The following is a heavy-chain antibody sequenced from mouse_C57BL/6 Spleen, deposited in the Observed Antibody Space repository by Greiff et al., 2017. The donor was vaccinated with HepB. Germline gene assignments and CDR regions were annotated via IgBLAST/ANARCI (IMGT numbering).Heavy chain of an antibody. CDR3: AGNYLYDYDGEYAMDY. CDR2: IWTGGGT. J-gene: IGHJ4*01. D-gene: IGHD2-4*01. Sequence: QVQLKESGPGLVAPSPSLSITCTVSGFSLTSYAISWVRQPPGKGLEWLGVIWTGGGTNYNSALKSRLSISKDNSKSQVFLKRNSLQTDDTARYYCAGNYLYDYDGEYAMDYWGQGTSVTVSS. CDR1: GFSLTSYA. V-gene: IGHV2-9-1*01.